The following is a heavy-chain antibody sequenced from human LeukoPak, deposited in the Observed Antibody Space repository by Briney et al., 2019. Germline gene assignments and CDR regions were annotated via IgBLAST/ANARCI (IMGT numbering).Heavy chain of an antibody. CDR2: ISGSGGST. J-gene: IGHJ4*02. V-gene: IGHV3-23*01. D-gene: IGHD2-2*01. CDR1: GFTFSSYA. Sequence: PGGSLRLSCAASGFTFSSYAMSWVRQAPGKGLEWVSAISGSGGSTYYADSVKGRFTISRDNSKSTLYLQMNSLRAEDTAVYYCAKDGSCSSTSCYYGYWGQGTLVTVSS. CDR3: AKDGSCSSTSCYYGY.